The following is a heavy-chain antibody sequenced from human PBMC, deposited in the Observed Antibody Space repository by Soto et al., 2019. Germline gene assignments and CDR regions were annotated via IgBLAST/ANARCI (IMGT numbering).Heavy chain of an antibody. J-gene: IGHJ4*02. CDR3: AKGSASGRPYYFDY. V-gene: IGHV3-23*01. CDR1: GFTFSSYA. Sequence: GGSLRLSCAASGFTFSSYAMSWVRQAPGKGLEWVSAISGSGGSTYYADSVKGRFTISRENSHNTLYLQMNSLRAEDTAVYYCAKGSASGRPYYFDYWGQGTLVTVSS. CDR2: ISGSGGST.